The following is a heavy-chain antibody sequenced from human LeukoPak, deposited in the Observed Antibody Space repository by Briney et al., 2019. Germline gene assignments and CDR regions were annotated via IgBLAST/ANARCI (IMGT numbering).Heavy chain of an antibody. CDR3: ASSPEYFDWFPSDY. CDR1: GFIFSRYW. D-gene: IGHD3-9*01. V-gene: IGHV3-7*01. J-gene: IGHJ4*02. Sequence: PGGSLRLSCAASGFIFSRYWMSWVRQAPGKGPEWVANIKQDGSEKYYVDSVKGRFTISRDNAKNSLYLQMNILRAEDTAVYYCASSPEYFDWFPSDYWGQGTLVTVSS. CDR2: IKQDGSEK.